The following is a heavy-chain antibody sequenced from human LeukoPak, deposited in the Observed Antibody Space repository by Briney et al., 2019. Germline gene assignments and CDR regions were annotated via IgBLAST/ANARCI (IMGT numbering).Heavy chain of an antibody. Sequence: ASVKVSCKASGYTFTGYYMHWVRQAPGQGLEWMGWINPNSGGTNYAQKFQGRVTMTRDTSISTAYMELSRLRSDDTAVYYCASPLDSSGCIFDYWGQGTLVTVSS. J-gene: IGHJ4*02. CDR2: INPNSGGT. CDR3: ASPLDSSGCIFDY. D-gene: IGHD3-22*01. V-gene: IGHV1-2*02. CDR1: GYTFTGYY.